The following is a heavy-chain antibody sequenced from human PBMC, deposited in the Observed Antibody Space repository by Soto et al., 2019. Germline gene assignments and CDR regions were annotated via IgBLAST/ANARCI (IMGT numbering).Heavy chain of an antibody. CDR3: TSDARAVAGRRGLNWD. V-gene: IGHV3-15*01. CDR2: VKSKADGGTA. D-gene: IGHD6-19*01. J-gene: IGHJ4*02. Sequence: GGSLRLSCAASGFTFTNAWMNWVRQAPGKGLEWVGRVKSKADGGTANYAAPVKGRFTISRDDSKSTLYLQMNSLKTEDTAVYYCTSDARAVAGRRGLNWDWGQGTLVTVSS. CDR1: GFTFTNAW.